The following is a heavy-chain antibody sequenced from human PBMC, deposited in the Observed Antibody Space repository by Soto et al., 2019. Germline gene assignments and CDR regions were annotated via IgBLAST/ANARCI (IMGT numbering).Heavy chain of an antibody. D-gene: IGHD6-19*01. CDR1: GFIFSDSW. CDR2: ISADGSEK. CDR3: AKDVNRSSGRYFDY. Sequence: EVQLVESGGGLVQPGGSLRLSCAASGFIFSDSWMNWVRQAPGKGLEWVAYISADGSEKKHVDSVKGRFTISRDNSKNTLYLQMNSLRAEDTAVYYCAKDVNRSSGRYFDYWGQGTLVTVSS. V-gene: IGHV3-7*03. J-gene: IGHJ4*02.